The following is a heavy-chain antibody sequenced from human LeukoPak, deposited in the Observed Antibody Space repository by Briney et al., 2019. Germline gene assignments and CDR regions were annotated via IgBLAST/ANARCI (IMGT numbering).Heavy chain of an antibody. CDR2: ISAYNGNT. Sequence: ASVKVSCKASGYTFTSYGISWVRQAPGQGLEWMGWISAYNGNTNYAQKLQGGVTMTTDTSTSTAYMELRSLRSDDTAVYYCARGDYDFWSGYFDYWGQGTLVTVSS. D-gene: IGHD3-3*01. CDR3: ARGDYDFWSGYFDY. V-gene: IGHV1-18*01. J-gene: IGHJ4*02. CDR1: GYTFTSYG.